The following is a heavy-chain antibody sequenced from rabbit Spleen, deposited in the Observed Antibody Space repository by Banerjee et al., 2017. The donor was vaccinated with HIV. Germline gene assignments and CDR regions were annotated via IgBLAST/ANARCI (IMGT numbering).Heavy chain of an antibody. J-gene: IGHJ4*01. V-gene: IGHV1S40*01. Sequence: QSLEESGRDLVKPGASLTLTCTASRFSFSSSYYMCWVRQAPGKGLERIACIYPDYIGSTVYASWAKGRFTISKTSSTTVTLQMTSLTAADTATYFCARGSATMTMVITGYYFNLWGQGTLVTVS. CDR2: IYPDYIGST. CDR3: ARGSATMTMVITGYYFNL. D-gene: IGHD2-1*01. CDR1: RFSFSSSYY.